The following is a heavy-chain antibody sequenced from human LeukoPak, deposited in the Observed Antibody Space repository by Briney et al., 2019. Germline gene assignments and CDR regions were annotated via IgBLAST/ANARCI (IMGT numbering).Heavy chain of an antibody. V-gene: IGHV1-18*01. CDR2: ISAYNGNT. Sequence: GASVKVSCKASGYTFTSYAMNWVRQAPGQGLEWMGWISAYNGNTNYAQKLQGRVTMTTDTSTSTAYMELRSLRSDDTAVYYCAREYYYDSSGYYYVEWYFDYWGQGTLVTVSS. D-gene: IGHD3-22*01. J-gene: IGHJ4*02. CDR1: GYTFTSYA. CDR3: AREYYYDSSGYYYVEWYFDY.